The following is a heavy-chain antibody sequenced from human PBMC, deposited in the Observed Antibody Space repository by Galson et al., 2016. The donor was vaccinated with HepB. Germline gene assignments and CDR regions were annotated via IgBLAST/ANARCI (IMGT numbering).Heavy chain of an antibody. CDR3: AHFSGSGYDFDY. Sequence: PALVKPTQTLTLTCTFSGFSVRTSEVGVGWIRQPPGKALEWLALIYWDDDKRYSPSLKSRLTITKDTSKNQVVLTMTNMDPVDTATYYCAHFSGSGYDFDYWGQGTLVTVSS. V-gene: IGHV2-5*02. CDR2: IYWDDDK. CDR1: GFSVRTSEVG. D-gene: IGHD5-12*01. J-gene: IGHJ4*02.